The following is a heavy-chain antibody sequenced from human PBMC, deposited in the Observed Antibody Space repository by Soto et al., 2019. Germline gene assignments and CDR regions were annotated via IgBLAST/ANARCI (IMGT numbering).Heavy chain of an antibody. J-gene: IGHJ5*02. CDR3: VSSIVGSA. D-gene: IGHD3-22*01. CDR2: IHSGGNT. V-gene: IGHV3-53*02. Sequence: EVQLVETGGGLIQPGGSLRLSCAASGFTVSSNYMSWVRQAPGKGLEWVSVIHSGGNTYYADSVKGRFTISRDISKNTLYLQMNSPRADDTALYYCVSSIVGSAWGQGTLVTVSS. CDR1: GFTVSSNY.